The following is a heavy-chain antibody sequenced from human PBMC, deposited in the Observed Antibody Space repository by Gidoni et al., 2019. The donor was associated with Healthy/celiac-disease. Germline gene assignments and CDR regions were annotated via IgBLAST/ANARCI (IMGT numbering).Heavy chain of an antibody. Sequence: QVQLVESGGGVVQPGRSLRLSCAASGFTFSSYGMHWVRQAPGKGLEWVAVIWYDGSNKYYADSVKGRFTISRDNSKNTLYLQMNSLRAEDTAVYYCARDREQWLQQLGAIGYWGQGTLVTVSS. V-gene: IGHV3-33*01. D-gene: IGHD6-19*01. CDR2: IWYDGSNK. J-gene: IGHJ4*02. CDR1: GFTFSSYG. CDR3: ARDREQWLQQLGAIGY.